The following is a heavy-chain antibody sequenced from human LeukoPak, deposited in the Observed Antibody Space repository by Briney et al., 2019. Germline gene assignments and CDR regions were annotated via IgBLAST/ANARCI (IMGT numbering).Heavy chain of an antibody. Sequence: PGGSLRLSFAASGFTFSSYAMRWVRQAPGKGLAWVSAISGSGCSTYYADSVKGRFTISRDNSKNTLYLQMNSLRAEDTAVYYCAKDQSGYSYGYYFDYWGQGTLVTVSS. CDR3: AKDQSGYSYGYYFDY. V-gene: IGHV3-23*01. J-gene: IGHJ4*02. CDR2: ISGSGCST. CDR1: GFTFSSYA. D-gene: IGHD5-18*01.